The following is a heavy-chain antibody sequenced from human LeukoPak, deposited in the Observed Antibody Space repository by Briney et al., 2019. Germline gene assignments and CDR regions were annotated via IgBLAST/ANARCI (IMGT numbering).Heavy chain of an antibody. V-gene: IGHV1-8*01. Sequence: ASVKVSCKASGYTFTSYDINWVRQATGQGLEWMGWMNPNSGNTGYAQKFQGRVTMTRNTSTSTAYMELSSLRSEDTAVYYCARAPVPMVKTYSNRGNWFDPWGQGTLVTASS. D-gene: IGHD4-11*01. CDR2: MNPNSGNT. CDR1: GYTFTSYD. CDR3: ARAPVPMVKTYSNRGNWFDP. J-gene: IGHJ5*02.